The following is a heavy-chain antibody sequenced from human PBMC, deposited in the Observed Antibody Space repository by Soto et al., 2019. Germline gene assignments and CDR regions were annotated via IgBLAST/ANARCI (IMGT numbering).Heavy chain of an antibody. V-gene: IGHV1-69*12. D-gene: IGHD2-2*01. CDR3: AKIRSPPGRDCMRISCSYSYYYGLDV. J-gene: IGHJ6*02. Sequence: QVQLVQSGAEAKKPGSAVRVSCKASGGTLSEHGISWVRQAPGQGLEWMGGIIPIYGTRDYAQRFDDRISMTADEAKGTVAREVSSLGSEDTAVYYCAKIRSPPGRDCMRISCSYSYYYGLDVWGQGTTVTVSS. CDR1: GGTLSEHG. CDR2: IIPIYGTR.